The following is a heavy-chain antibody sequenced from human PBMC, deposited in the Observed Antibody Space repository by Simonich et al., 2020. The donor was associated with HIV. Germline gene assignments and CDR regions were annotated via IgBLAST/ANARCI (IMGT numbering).Heavy chain of an antibody. J-gene: IGHJ5*02. Sequence: QVQLQQWGAGLLKHSETLSLTCAVYGGSFSCYYWSWIRQPPGKGLEWIGAINHRGRTNYSPSLKSRVNMSVDTTKNHYSLKRSSVTAADTAVYYCARHYHIAAGRRWFDTWGQGTLVTVSS. V-gene: IGHV4-34*02. CDR1: GGSFSCYY. CDR3: ARHYHIAAGRRWFDT. D-gene: IGHD6-13*01. CDR2: INHRGRT.